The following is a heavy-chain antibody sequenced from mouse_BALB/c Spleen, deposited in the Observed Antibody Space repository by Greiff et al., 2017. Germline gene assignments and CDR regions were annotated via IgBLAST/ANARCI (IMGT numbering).Heavy chain of an antibody. Sequence: QVQLKQSGAELMKPGASVKISCKATGYTFSSYWIEWVKQRPGHGLEWIGEILPGSGSTNYNEKFKGKATFTADTSSNTAYMQLSSLTSEDSAVCYCARGPSYDGYYSAWFAYWGQGTLVTVSA. V-gene: IGHV1-9*01. CDR1: GYTFSSYW. CDR2: ILPGSGST. J-gene: IGHJ3*01. CDR3: ARGPSYDGYYSAWFAY. D-gene: IGHD2-3*01.